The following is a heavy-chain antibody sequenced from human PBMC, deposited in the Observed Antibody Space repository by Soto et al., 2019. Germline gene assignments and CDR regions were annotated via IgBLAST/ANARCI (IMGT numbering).Heavy chain of an antibody. J-gene: IGHJ6*03. V-gene: IGHV3-64*01. D-gene: IGHD6-13*01. CDR3: ARRGYGSRWPNVYMDV. CDR1: GFTFSNYE. Sequence: EAQLVESGGGLVQPGGSLRLSCAASGFTFSNYEMHWVRQAPGKGLEYVSGISNNGAHTDYAKSVKGRFTISRDNSEHTLYLQMGSLRAEDMALYYCARRGYGSRWPNVYMDVWGKGTMVTVSS. CDR2: ISNNGAHT.